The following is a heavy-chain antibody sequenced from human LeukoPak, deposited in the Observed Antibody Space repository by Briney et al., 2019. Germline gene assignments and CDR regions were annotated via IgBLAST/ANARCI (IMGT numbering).Heavy chain of an antibody. J-gene: IGHJ4*02. Sequence: SVKVSXKASGGTFSSYAISWVRQAPGQGLEWMGGIIPIFGTANYAQKFQGRVTITTDESTSTAYMELSSLRSEDTAVYCCARDMYGDLFEEGFDYWGQGTLVTVPS. D-gene: IGHD4-17*01. CDR2: IIPIFGTA. CDR3: ARDMYGDLFEEGFDY. V-gene: IGHV1-69*05. CDR1: GGTFSSYA.